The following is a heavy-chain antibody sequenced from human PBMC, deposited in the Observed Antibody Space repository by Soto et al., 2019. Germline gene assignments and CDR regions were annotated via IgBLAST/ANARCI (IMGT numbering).Heavy chain of an antibody. J-gene: IGHJ5*02. Sequence: QVQLVQSGAEVKKPGASVKVSCKASGYTFTGYYMLWVRQAPGQGLEWMGWINPNSGGTNYAQKFQGWVTMTRDTSISTAYMELSRLRSDDTAVYYCARGGWPIVVAPAAISWFDPWGQGTLVTVSS. CDR3: ARGGWPIVVAPAAISWFDP. D-gene: IGHD2-2*01. V-gene: IGHV1-2*04. CDR1: GYTFTGYY. CDR2: INPNSGGT.